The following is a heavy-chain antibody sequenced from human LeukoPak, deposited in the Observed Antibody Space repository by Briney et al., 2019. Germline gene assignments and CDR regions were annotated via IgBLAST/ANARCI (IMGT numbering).Heavy chain of an antibody. V-gene: IGHV3-48*04. CDR3: ARGDSDATTYYGSEFDY. J-gene: IGHJ4*02. Sequence: GGSLRLSCAASGFTFSDYSMNWVRQAPGKGLEWVSYISFSVNTKYYGDSVKGRFTISRDNAKNSLYLHMDSLRAEDTAVYYCARGDSDATTYYGSEFDYWGQGTLVTVSS. D-gene: IGHD3-10*01. CDR2: ISFSVNTK. CDR1: GFTFSDYS.